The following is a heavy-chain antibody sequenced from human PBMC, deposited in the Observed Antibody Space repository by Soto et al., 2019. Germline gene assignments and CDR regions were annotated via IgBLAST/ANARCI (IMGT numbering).Heavy chain of an antibody. CDR2: ISSNGGST. Sequence: EVQLVESGGGLVQPGGSLRLSCAASGFTFSSYAMHWVRQAPGKGLEYVSVISSNGGSTYYANSVKGRFTISRDNSMTTLYIKMVSLRAEDMAVYYCARGIFDSYGMDGWGQGTTVTVSS. D-gene: IGHD2-15*01. CDR1: GFTFSSYA. V-gene: IGHV3-64*01. J-gene: IGHJ6*02. CDR3: ARGIFDSYGMDG.